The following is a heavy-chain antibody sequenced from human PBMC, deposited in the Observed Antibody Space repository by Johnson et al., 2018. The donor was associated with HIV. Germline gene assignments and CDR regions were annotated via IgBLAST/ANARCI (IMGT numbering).Heavy chain of an antibody. J-gene: IGHJ3*02. V-gene: IGHV3-33*06. Sequence: QVQLVESGGGLVQPGGSLRLSCAASGFTFSNYGMHWVRQAPGKGLEWVAVTWFDGSNKYYSDSVKGRFTISRDNSKSTLYLQMNSLRAEDTAVYYCAKVAVATAAGGVALDIWGPGTMVIVSS. CDR3: AKVAVATAAGGVALDI. CDR2: TWFDGSNK. CDR1: GFTFSNYG. D-gene: IGHD6-13*01.